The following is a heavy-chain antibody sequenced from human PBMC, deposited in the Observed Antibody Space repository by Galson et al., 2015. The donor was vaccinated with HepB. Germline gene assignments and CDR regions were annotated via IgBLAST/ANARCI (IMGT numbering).Heavy chain of an antibody. CDR1: GDSVSSNSAA. V-gene: IGHV6-1*01. CDR3: ARDGCSGGSCYDVRRGYYYYGMDV. D-gene: IGHD2-15*01. J-gene: IGHJ6*02. CDR2: TYYRSKWYN. Sequence: CAISGDSVSSNSAAWNWIRQSPSRGLEWLGRTYYRSKWYNDYAVSVKSRITINPDTSKNQFSLQLNSVTPEDTAVYYCARDGCSGGSCYDVRRGYYYYGMDVWGQGTTVTVSS.